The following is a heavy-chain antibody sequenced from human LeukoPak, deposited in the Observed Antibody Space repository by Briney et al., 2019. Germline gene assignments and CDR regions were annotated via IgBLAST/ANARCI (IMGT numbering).Heavy chain of an antibody. V-gene: IGHV4-59*01. D-gene: IGHD6-13*01. J-gene: IGHJ4*02. Sequence: SETLSLTCTVSGGSISSYYWSWIRQPPGKGLEWIGYIYYSGSTNYNPSLKSRVTISVDTSKNQFSLKLSSVTAADTAVYYCARAIMAAAGNMDYFDYWGQGTLVTVSS. CDR1: GGSISSYY. CDR2: IYYSGST. CDR3: ARAIMAAAGNMDYFDY.